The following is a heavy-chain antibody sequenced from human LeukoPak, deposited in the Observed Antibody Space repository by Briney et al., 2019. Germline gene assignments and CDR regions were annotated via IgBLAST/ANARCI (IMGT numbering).Heavy chain of an antibody. CDR1: GYSFTSYW. Sequence: GESLKISCQGSGYSFTSYWIGWVRQMPGKGLEWMGIIYPSDSVTRYSPSFQGQVTISADKSISTAYLQWSSLKASDTAMYFCARGGSRVVTATTGDYWGQGTLVTVSS. D-gene: IGHD2-21*02. CDR3: ARGGSRVVTATTGDY. V-gene: IGHV5-51*01. CDR2: IYPSDSVT. J-gene: IGHJ4*02.